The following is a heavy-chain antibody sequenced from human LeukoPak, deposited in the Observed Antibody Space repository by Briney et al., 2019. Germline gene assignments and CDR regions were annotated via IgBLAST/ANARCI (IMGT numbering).Heavy chain of an antibody. CDR2: VNWSGDST. J-gene: IGHJ6*03. D-gene: IGHD6-13*01. Sequence: GGSLRLSCAASGFTFDDYAMNWVRQAPGKGLEWVSGVNWSGDSTGYADSVKGRFTISRDNAENSLYLQMTSLRAEDTALYYCARAVRQLALAAAGSDYYYYIDVWGKGTTVTVSS. CDR3: ARAVRQLALAAAGSDYYYYIDV. CDR1: GFTFDDYA. V-gene: IGHV3-20*04.